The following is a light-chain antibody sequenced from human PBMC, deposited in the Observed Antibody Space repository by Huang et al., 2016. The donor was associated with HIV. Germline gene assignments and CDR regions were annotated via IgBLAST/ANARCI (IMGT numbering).Light chain of an antibody. CDR2: DAS. CDR1: QSVGGY. CDR3: QQRTNWPPGFT. V-gene: IGKV3-11*01. J-gene: IGKJ3*01. Sequence: EIVLTQSPATLSLSPGERATLSCRASQSVGGYLSWYTQKPGQAPRLLIYDASHRATGIPARFSVSGSGTDFTLTISSLEPEDFAVYYFQQRTNWPPGFTFGPGTKVDIK.